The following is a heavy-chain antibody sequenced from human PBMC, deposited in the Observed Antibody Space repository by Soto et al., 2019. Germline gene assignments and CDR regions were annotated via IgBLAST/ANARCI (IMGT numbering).Heavy chain of an antibody. V-gene: IGHV3-30*18. D-gene: IGHD6-19*01. CDR3: AKEQSSGYYRVVDH. J-gene: IGHJ4*02. CDR1: GFTLSSCG. CDR2: ITYDGGSE. Sequence: QVQVVESGGGVVQPGRSLRLSCAASGFTLSSCGMHWVRQAPGKGLEWVGVITYDGGSEDYADFVKGRFTISRDSSEKTVYLQMNSLRVEDSAVYYCAKEQSSGYYRVVDHWGQGTLVTVSS.